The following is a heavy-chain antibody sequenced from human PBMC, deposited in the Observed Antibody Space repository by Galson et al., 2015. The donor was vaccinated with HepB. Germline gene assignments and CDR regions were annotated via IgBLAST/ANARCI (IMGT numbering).Heavy chain of an antibody. V-gene: IGHV1-18*04. Sequence: SVKVSCKASGYTFTSYGISWVRQAPGQGLEWMGWISAYNGNTNYAQKLQGRVTMTTDTSTSTAYMELRSLRSDDTAVYYCAREVGGGSCYSCEDYYYGMDVWGQGTTVTVSS. CDR1: GYTFTSYG. CDR3: AREVGGGSCYSCEDYYYGMDV. CDR2: ISAYNGNT. J-gene: IGHJ6*02. D-gene: IGHD2-15*01.